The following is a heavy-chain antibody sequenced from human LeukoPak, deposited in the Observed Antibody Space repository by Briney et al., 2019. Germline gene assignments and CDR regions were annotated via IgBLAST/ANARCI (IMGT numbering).Heavy chain of an antibody. CDR1: GFTFSSYA. Sequence: GGSLRLSCAASGFTFSSYAMHWVRQAPGKGLEWVAVISYDGSNKYYADSVKGRFTISRDNAKNSLYLQMNSLRAEDTAVYYCARDSRREYSSSWPVGYWGQGTLVTVSS. D-gene: IGHD6-13*01. V-gene: IGHV3-30-3*01. CDR3: ARDSRREYSSSWPVGY. J-gene: IGHJ4*02. CDR2: ISYDGSNK.